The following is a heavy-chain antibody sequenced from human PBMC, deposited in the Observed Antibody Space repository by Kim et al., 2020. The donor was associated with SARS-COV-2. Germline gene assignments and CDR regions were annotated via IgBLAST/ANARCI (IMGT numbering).Heavy chain of an antibody. V-gene: IGHV1-2*02. D-gene: IGHD6-19*01. Sequence: TDYAQKFQGRVTGTRDTSINTAYMEMTGLQSDDTAVYYCARRDTTGWSIDYWGQGTLVTVSS. J-gene: IGHJ4*02. CDR3: ARRDTTGWSIDY. CDR2: T.